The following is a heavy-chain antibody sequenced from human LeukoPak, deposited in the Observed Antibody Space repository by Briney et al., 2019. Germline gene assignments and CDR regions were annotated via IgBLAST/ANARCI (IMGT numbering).Heavy chain of an antibody. Sequence: GGSLRLSCAASGFTFSSYSMNWVRQAPGKGLEWVSSISSSSSYIYYADSVKGRFTISRDNAKNSLYLQMNSLRAEDTAVYYCARDSPRDYGDFSRYYYYYMDVWGKGTTVTVSS. J-gene: IGHJ6*03. V-gene: IGHV3-21*01. CDR3: ARDSPRDYGDFSRYYYYYMDV. CDR2: ISSSSSYI. CDR1: GFTFSSYS. D-gene: IGHD4-17*01.